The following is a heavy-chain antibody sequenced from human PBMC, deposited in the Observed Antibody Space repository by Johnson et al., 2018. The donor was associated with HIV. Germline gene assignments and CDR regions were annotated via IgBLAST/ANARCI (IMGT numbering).Heavy chain of an antibody. CDR1: GFTFSDYY. CDR2: ISGSGGTI. Sequence: QVQLVESGGGLVKPGGSLRLSCVASGFTFSDYYMTWIRQAPGKGLEWVSYISGSGGTIYSAASVQGRFTISRDNARNSLYLQMNSLRVEDTAVYYCARSKDCSGGSCPDAFDIWGQGTMVIVSS. V-gene: IGHV3-11*04. CDR3: ARSKDCSGGSCPDAFDI. D-gene: IGHD2-15*01. J-gene: IGHJ3*02.